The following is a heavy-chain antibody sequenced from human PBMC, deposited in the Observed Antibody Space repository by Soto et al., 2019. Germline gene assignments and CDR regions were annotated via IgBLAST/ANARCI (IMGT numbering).Heavy chain of an antibody. CDR1: GGSISNYH. Sequence: PSETLSLTCTVSGGSISNYHWSWIRQPPGKGLEWIGYIYSSGSTNYNPSLKSRVTMSRDTSKNQFSLKLSSVTTADTAVYYCARDHSSGWVNWFDPWGQGTLVTVSS. D-gene: IGHD3-22*01. J-gene: IGHJ5*02. CDR2: IYSSGST. V-gene: IGHV4-59*01. CDR3: ARDHSSGWVNWFDP.